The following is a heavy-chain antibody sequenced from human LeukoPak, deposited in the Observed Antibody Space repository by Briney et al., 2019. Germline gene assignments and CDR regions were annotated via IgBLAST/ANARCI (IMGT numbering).Heavy chain of an antibody. D-gene: IGHD4-11*01. CDR3: ARDRDSNYYYYGMDV. CDR2: IKQDGSEK. J-gene: IGHJ6*02. Sequence: GGSLRLSCAASGFIFSSHTMHWVRQAPGKGLEWVANIKQDGSEKYYVDSVKGRFTISRDNAKNSLYLQMNSLRAEDTAVYYCARDRDSNYYYYGMDVWGQGTTVTVSS. V-gene: IGHV3-7*03. CDR1: GFIFSSHT.